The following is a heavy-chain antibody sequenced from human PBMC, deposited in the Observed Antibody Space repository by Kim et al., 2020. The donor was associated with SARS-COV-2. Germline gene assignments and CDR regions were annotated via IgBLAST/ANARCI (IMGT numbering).Heavy chain of an antibody. CDR2: INPDSGGT. CDR3: AREVQRSNSFDY. V-gene: IGHV1-2*02. J-gene: IGHJ4*02. CDR1: GLTLTDYY. D-gene: IGHD2-2*01. Sequence: ASVKVSCKASGLTLTDYYMHWVRQAPGQGLEWIGWINPDSGGTNYAPKFQGRVTVTRDTSINTAYMELTRLTSDDTAVYYCAREVQRSNSFDYWGQGTLVTVSS.